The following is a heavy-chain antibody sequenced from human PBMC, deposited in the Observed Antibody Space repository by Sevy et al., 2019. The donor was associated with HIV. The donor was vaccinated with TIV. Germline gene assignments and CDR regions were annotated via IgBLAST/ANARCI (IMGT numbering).Heavy chain of an antibody. V-gene: IGHV3-11*01. J-gene: IGHJ4*02. CDR3: ARVRYTYGSYYFDY. CDR2: ISSRGSTI. CDR1: EFTFSDYY. D-gene: IGHD5-18*01. Sequence: GGSLRLSCAASEFTFSDYYISWIRQAPGKGLEWVTYISSRGSTIYYADSVKGRFTISRDNAKNSLYLQMNSLRAEDTTVYYCARVRYTYGSYYFDYWVQGTLVTVSS.